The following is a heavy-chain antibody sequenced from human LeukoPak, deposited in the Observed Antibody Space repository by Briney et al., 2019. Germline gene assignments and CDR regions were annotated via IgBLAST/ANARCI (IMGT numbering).Heavy chain of an antibody. CDR2: IIPIFGTA. Sequence: GSSVKVSCKASGGTFSSYAISWVRQAPGQGLEWMGGIIPIFGTANYAQKFRGRVTITADESTSTAYMELSSLRSEDTAVYYCARAGDDDCSSTSCYVYGGGYWGQGTLVTVSS. D-gene: IGHD2-2*01. CDR1: GGTFSSYA. V-gene: IGHV1-69*01. CDR3: ARAGDDDCSSTSCYVYGGGY. J-gene: IGHJ4*02.